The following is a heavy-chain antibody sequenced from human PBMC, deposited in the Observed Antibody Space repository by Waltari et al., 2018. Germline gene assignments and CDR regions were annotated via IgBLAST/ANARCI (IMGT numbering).Heavy chain of an antibody. CDR3: AGLGGDTGPHGAFDI. D-gene: IGHD5-18*01. V-gene: IGHV4-34*01. CDR2: INHSGSP. CDR1: GGSFSGYY. J-gene: IGHJ3*02. Sequence: QVQLQQWGAGLLKPSETLSLTCAVYGGSFSGYYWSWIRQPPGKGLEWIGEINHSGSPNYNPSRRSRVTISVDTSKNQFSLKLSSVTAADTAVYYCAGLGGDTGPHGAFDIWGQGTMVTVSS.